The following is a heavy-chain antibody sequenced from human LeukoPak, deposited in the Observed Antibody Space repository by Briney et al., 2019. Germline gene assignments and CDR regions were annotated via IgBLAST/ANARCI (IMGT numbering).Heavy chain of an antibody. D-gene: IGHD3-3*01. CDR2: IRSKAYGGTT. J-gene: IGHJ5*02. CDR1: GFTFGDYA. CDR3: TSHPYYDFWSGPRYWFDP. V-gene: IGHV3-49*04. Sequence: GGSLRLSYTASGFTFGDYAMSWVRQAPGKGLEWVGFIRSKAYGGTTEYAASVKGRFTISRDDSKSIAYLQMNSLKTEDTAVYYCTSHPYYDFWSGPRYWFDPWGQGTLVTVSS.